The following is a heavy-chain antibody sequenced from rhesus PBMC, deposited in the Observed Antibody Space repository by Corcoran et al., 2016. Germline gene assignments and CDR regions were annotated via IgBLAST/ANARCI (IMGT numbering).Heavy chain of an antibody. CDR2: ITYSGST. CDR3: ARRWGRNYGLDS. Sequence: QVQLQESGPGLVKPWETLSPTCDVSGYSISRGYYWRGMRQPPGKGLGWVGYITYSGSTSYNPSLKSRVTISRDTSKNQFSLKLSSVTAADTAVYYCARRWGRNYGLDSWGQGVVVTVSS. V-gene: IGHV4-122*02. J-gene: IGHJ6*01. CDR1: GYSISRGYY. D-gene: IGHD6-37*01.